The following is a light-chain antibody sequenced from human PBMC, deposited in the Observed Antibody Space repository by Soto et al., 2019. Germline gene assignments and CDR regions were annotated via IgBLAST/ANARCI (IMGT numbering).Light chain of an antibody. J-gene: IGKJ1*01. Sequence: EIVLTQSPGTLSLSPGERATLSCRASQSVSSNYLAWYRRKPGQAPRLLIYGASSRATGIQDRFSGSGSGTDFTLTITRLETEDFAVYYCQQYGSSPPTFGPGTRVEIK. CDR1: QSVSSNY. CDR3: QQYGSSPPT. CDR2: GAS. V-gene: IGKV3-20*01.